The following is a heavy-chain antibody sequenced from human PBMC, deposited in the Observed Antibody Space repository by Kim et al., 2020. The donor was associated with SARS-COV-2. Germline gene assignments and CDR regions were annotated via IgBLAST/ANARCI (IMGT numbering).Heavy chain of an antibody. CDR1: GFPFNNAW. CDR2: IRSKNDGGTT. Sequence: GGSLRLSCAASGFPFNNAWMSWVRQAPGKGLEWVGRIRSKNDGGTTDYAAPVKGRFTISRDDSKNTLYLQMNSLKTEDTAVYYCTTVKNVDTPYSRWGQGTLVTVSS. D-gene: IGHD5-18*01. J-gene: IGHJ4*02. V-gene: IGHV3-15*01. CDR3: TTVKNVDTPYSR.